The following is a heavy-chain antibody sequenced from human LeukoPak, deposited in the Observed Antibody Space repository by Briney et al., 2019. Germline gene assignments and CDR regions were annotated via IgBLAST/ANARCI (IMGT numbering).Heavy chain of an antibody. V-gene: IGHV4-34*01. Sequence: SETLSLTCAVYGGSFSGYYWSWIRQPPGKGLEWIGEINHSGSTNYNPSLKSRVTISVDTSKNQFSLKLSSVTAADTAVCYCASKMSYYYGMDVWGQGTTVTVSS. CDR2: INHSGST. CDR1: GGSFSGYY. J-gene: IGHJ6*02. CDR3: ASKMSYYYGMDV.